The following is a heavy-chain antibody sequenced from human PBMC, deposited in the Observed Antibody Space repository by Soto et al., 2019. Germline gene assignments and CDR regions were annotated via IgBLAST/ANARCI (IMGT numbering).Heavy chain of an antibody. Sequence: ASVKVPCKASGYTFTSYGISWVRRAPGQGLEWMGWISAYNGNTNYAQKLQGRVTMTTDTSTSTAYMELRSLRSDDTAVYYCARVGIVGATNWFDPWVQGTLVTVSS. CDR2: ISAYNGNT. V-gene: IGHV1-18*01. CDR3: ARVGIVGATNWFDP. CDR1: GYTFTSYG. J-gene: IGHJ5*02. D-gene: IGHD1-26*01.